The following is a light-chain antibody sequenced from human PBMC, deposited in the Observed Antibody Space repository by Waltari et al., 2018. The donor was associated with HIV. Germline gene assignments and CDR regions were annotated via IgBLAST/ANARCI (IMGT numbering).Light chain of an antibody. CDR1: QGISRW. V-gene: IGKV1-12*01. CDR2: VAS. Sequence: DIQMTQSPSSVSASVGDRVTITCRASQGISRWLAWYQQKPGKAPKLLISVASSLQSGVPSRFSCGGSGTDFTLTISCLQPEDFATYYCQQAKVFPLSFGGGTKVEIK. CDR3: QQAKVFPLS. J-gene: IGKJ4*01.